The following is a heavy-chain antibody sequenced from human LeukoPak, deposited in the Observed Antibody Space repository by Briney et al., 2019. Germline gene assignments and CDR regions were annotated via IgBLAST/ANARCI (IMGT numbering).Heavy chain of an antibody. V-gene: IGHV4-59*01. CDR3: ARAIGYCSGGSCYARIPYYYYMDV. CDR1: GGSISSYY. D-gene: IGHD2-15*01. J-gene: IGHJ6*03. Sequence: SETLSLTCTVSGGSISSYYWSWIRQPPGKGLEWIGYIYYSGSTNYNPSLMSRVTISVDTSKNQFSLKLSSVTAADTAVYYCARAIGYCSGGSCYARIPYYYYMDVWGKGTTVTISS. CDR2: IYYSGST.